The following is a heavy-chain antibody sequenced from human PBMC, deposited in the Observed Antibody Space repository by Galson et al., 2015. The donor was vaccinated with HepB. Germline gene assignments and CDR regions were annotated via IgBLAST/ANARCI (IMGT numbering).Heavy chain of an antibody. Sequence: ETLSLTCAVSGGSISSSNWWSWVRQPPGKGLEWIGEIYHSGSTNYNPSLKSRVTISVDKSKNQLSLKLSSVTAADTAVYYCARPTREQWLIRSAAFDIWGQGTMVTVSS. D-gene: IGHD6-19*01. CDR2: IYHSGST. J-gene: IGHJ3*02. CDR3: ARPTREQWLIRSAAFDI. CDR1: GGSISSSNW. V-gene: IGHV4-4*02.